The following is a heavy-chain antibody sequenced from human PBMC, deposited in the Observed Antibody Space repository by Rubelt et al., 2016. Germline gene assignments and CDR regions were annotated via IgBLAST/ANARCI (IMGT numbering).Heavy chain of an antibody. D-gene: IGHD6-13*01. CDR2: SIPIFGTA. J-gene: IGHJ5*02. CDR1: GGTFSSYA. Sequence: QVQLVQSGAEVKKPGSSVKVSCKASGGTFSSYAISWVRQAPGQGLEWMGGSIPIFGTANYAQKFQGRVTITADESTSTAYMELSSLRSEDTAVHYCARVFSGTSVGWLDPWGQGTLVTVSS. CDR3: ARVFSGTSVGWLDP. V-gene: IGHV1-69*01.